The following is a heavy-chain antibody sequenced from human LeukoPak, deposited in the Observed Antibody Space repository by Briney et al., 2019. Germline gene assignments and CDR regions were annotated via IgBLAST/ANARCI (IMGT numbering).Heavy chain of an antibody. D-gene: IGHD1-26*01. CDR2: VSSSSSYI. V-gene: IGHV3-21*01. J-gene: IGHJ4*02. CDR1: GFTFSSYS. CDR3: ARDVRVGATQDY. Sequence: GGSLRLSXAASGFTFSSYSMNWVRQAPGKGLEWVPSVSSSSSYIYYADSVKGRFTISSDNAKNSLYLQMNSLRAEDTAVYYCARDVRVGATQDYWGQGTLVTVSS.